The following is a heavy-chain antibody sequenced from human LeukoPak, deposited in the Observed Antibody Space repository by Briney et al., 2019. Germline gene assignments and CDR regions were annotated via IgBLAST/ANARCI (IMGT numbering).Heavy chain of an antibody. CDR3: ARGTIVGATPLDY. V-gene: IGHV4-59*08. Sequence: SETLSLTCTVSGGSIRSYYWTWIRQPPGKGLEWVGHIHYSGSTNYNPSLVSRVTISVDTSKNQFSLKLSSVTAADTAVYYCARGTIVGATPLDYWGQGTLVTVSS. D-gene: IGHD1-26*01. J-gene: IGHJ4*02. CDR1: GGSIRSYY. CDR2: IHYSGST.